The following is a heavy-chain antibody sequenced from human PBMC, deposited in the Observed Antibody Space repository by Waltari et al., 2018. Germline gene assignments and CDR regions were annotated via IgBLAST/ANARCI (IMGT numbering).Heavy chain of an antibody. D-gene: IGHD3-9*01. CDR1: GYSISSGYY. V-gene: IGHV4-38-2*02. Sequence: QVQLQESGPGLLKPSETLSLTCNVSGYSISSGYYWGWIRQSPGKGLEWIGSFYHNGNTYYKPSLKGRVTISLDTSKNKFSLELSSMTAADTAVYYCARGALTLYYFDYWGQGTLVTVSS. CDR2: FYHNGNT. CDR3: ARGALTLYYFDY. J-gene: IGHJ4*02.